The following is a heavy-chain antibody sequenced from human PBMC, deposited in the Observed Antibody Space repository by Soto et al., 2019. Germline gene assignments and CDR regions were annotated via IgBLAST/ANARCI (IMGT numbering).Heavy chain of an antibody. CDR3: ARARRNYYYDSSGPRWFDP. CDR2: IYDSGST. V-gene: IGHV4-30-4*02. D-gene: IGHD3-22*01. CDR1: GGSITSGDYY. Sequence: PSDTLSNTCLVAGGSITSGDYYWSWNRQTPGKAREWIGYIYDSGSTYYNPSLKSRVTISVDTSKNQFSLKLSSVTAADTAVYYCARARRNYYYDSSGPRWFDPWGQGTLVTVSS. J-gene: IGHJ5*02.